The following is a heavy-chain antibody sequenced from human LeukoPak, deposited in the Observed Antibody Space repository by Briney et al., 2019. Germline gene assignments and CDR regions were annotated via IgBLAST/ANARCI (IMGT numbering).Heavy chain of an antibody. V-gene: IGHV3-30-3*01. CDR1: GFTFSSYA. CDR3: ARRGNSDFDNYYYYMDV. D-gene: IGHD4-23*01. Sequence: GGSLRLSCAASGFTFSSYAMHWVRQAPGKGLEWVAVISYDGSNKYYADSVKGRFTISRDNSKNTLYLQMNSLRAEDTAVYYCARRGNSDFDNYYYYMDVWGKGTTVTVSS. J-gene: IGHJ6*03. CDR2: ISYDGSNK.